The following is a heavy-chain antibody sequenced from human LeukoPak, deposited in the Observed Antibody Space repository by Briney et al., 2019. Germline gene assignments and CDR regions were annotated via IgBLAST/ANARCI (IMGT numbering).Heavy chain of an antibody. D-gene: IGHD2-21*02. J-gene: IGHJ3*02. V-gene: IGHV1-46*01. CDR1: GYTFSSYY. CDR2: INPSSGST. CDR3: ARDLVVVTGLRTRGSFDI. Sequence: ASVKVSCKASGYTFSSYYIHWVRQAPGQGLDWMGIINPSSGSTTYAQKFQGRVTMTRDTSTSTVYMELSSLRSEDTAVYYCARDLVVVTGLRTRGSFDIWGQGTMVTVSS.